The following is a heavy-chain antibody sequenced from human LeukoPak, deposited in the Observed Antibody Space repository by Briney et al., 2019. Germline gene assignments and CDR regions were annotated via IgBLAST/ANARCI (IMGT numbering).Heavy chain of an antibody. D-gene: IGHD3-9*01. CDR2: INPNSGGT. Sequence: ASVKVSCKASGYTFTGYYMHWGRQDPGQGLEWMGWINPNSGGTNYAQKFQGRVTMTRDTSISTAYMELSRLRSDDTAVYYCARLYYDILTGYFDPWGQGTLVTVSS. J-gene: IGHJ5*02. V-gene: IGHV1-2*02. CDR3: ARLYYDILTGYFDP. CDR1: GYTFTGYY.